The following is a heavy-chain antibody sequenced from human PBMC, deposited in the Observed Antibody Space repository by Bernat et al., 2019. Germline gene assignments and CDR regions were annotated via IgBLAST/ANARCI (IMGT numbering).Heavy chain of an antibody. CDR1: GYTLTELS. CDR2: FDPEDGET. CDR3: ATERSGWHYDAFDI. D-gene: IGHD6-19*01. J-gene: IGHJ3*02. Sequence: QVQRLQSGAEVKKPGASVKVSCRVSGYTLTELSMHWLRRAPGKGLEWMGGFDPEDGETIYAQKFQGRVTMTEDTSTDTAYMELSSLRSEDTAVYYCATERSGWHYDAFDIWGQGTMVTVSS. V-gene: IGHV1-24*01.